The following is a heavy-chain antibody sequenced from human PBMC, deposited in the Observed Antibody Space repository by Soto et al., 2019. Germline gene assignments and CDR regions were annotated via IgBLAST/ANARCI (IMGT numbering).Heavy chain of an antibody. Sequence: SETLSLTCSVSGDSISSSYWAWIRQPPGKGLEWIGYISYCGSTNYNPSLKSRVTIFVHTSENQFSLSLSSVTAADTSVYYCARDDDYLDNGLDYWGQGILVTVSS. CDR3: ARDDDYLDNGLDY. D-gene: IGHD4-17*01. J-gene: IGHJ4*02. CDR2: ISYCGST. CDR1: GDSISSSY. V-gene: IGHV4-59*01.